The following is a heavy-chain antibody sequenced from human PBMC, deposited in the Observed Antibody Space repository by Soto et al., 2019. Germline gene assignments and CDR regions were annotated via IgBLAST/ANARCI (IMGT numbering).Heavy chain of an antibody. J-gene: IGHJ4*02. CDR2: FRSSGDDGTT. CDR3: AKKVNSGPGSQYFDQ. V-gene: IGHV3-23*01. Sequence: GGSLRLSCVASGFTFSSYSMSWVRQAPGKGLEWVSGFRSSGDDGTTYYADSVKGRFTISRDNSKNTLFLQMNSLRAEDTAIYYCAKKVNSGPGSQYFDQWGQGTLVTVSS. CDR1: GFTFSSYS. D-gene: IGHD3-10*01.